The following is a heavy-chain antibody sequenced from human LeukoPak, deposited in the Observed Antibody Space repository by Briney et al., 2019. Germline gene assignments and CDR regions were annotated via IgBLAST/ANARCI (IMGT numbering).Heavy chain of an antibody. Sequence: SETLSLTCAVYGGSLSGYYWSWIRQPPGKGLEWIGEINHSGSTNYNPSLKSRVTISVDTSKNQFSLKLSSVTAADTAVYYCARAQYSNSVRFDYWGQGTLVTVSS. CDR2: INHSGST. J-gene: IGHJ4*02. CDR1: GGSLSGYY. V-gene: IGHV4-34*01. D-gene: IGHD4-11*01. CDR3: ARAQYSNSVRFDY.